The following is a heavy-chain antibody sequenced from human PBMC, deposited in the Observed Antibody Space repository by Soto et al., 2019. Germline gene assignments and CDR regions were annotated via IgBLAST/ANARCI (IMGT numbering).Heavy chain of an antibody. CDR1: GGSISSSTYY. CDR2: IYYTGTT. CDR3: ARGPPNSGPDD. V-gene: IGHV4-39*01. Sequence: QLQLQESGPGLVKPSETPSLTCTVSGGSISSSTYYWGWIRQPPGKGLEWIGSIYYTGTTYYKPSLKSRVTISVDTSKNQFSLKVSSVTAADTAVYYCARGPPNSGPDDWGQGTLVTVSS. J-gene: IGHJ4*02.